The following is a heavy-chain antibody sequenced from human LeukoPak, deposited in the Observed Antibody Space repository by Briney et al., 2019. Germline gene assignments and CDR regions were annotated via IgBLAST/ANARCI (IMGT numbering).Heavy chain of an antibody. CDR3: ARRYYDFWSGYCDY. V-gene: IGHV4-38-2*01. CDR1: GYSISSGYY. Sequence: NPSETLSPTCAVSGYSISSGYYWGWIRQPPGKGLEWIGSIYHSGSTYYNPSLKSRVTISVDTSKNQFSLKLSSVTAADTAVYYCARRYYDFWSGYCDYWGQGTLVTVSS. J-gene: IGHJ4*02. D-gene: IGHD3-3*01. CDR2: IYHSGST.